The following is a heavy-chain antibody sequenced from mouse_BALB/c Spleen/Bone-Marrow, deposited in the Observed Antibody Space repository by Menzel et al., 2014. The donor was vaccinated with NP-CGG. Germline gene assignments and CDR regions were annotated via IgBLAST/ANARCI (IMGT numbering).Heavy chain of an antibody. CDR2: IYYSGTI. D-gene: IGHD1-1*01. Sequence: EVQLQQSGPGLVKPSQTVSLTCTVTGISITTGNYRWSWIRRFPGNKLEWIGYIYYSGTITYNPSLTSRTTITRDTSKNQFFLEMNSLTAEDTATYYCARYLGAYFDYWGQGTTLTVSS. CDR1: GISITTGNYR. CDR3: ARYLGAYFDY. J-gene: IGHJ2*01. V-gene: IGHV3-5*02.